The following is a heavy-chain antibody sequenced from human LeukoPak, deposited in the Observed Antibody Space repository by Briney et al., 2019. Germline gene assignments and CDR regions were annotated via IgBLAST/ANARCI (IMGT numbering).Heavy chain of an antibody. D-gene: IGHD1-1*01. V-gene: IGHV4-59*01. Sequence: SETLSLTCTVSAGXISSYYWSWIRQPPGKALEWIGYVFYSGSTSYNPSLNNRVTISVDTSENQFSLKLSSVSAADTAVYYCARAPVLYYFDYWGQGILVTVSS. CDR1: AGXISSYY. CDR3: ARAPVLYYFDY. J-gene: IGHJ4*02. CDR2: VFYSGST.